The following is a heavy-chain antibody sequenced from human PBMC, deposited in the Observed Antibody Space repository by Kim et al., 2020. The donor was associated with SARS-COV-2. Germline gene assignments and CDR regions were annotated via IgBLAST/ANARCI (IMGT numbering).Heavy chain of an antibody. CDR3: ARQGSCSSTSCYGDAFDI. V-gene: IGHV1-45*02. D-gene: IGHD2-2*01. J-gene: IGHJ3*02. CDR1: GYTFTYRY. Sequence: SVKVSCKASGYTFTYRYLHWVRQAPGQALEWMGWITPFNGNTNYAQKFQDRVTITRDRSMSTAYMELSSLRSEDTAMYYCARQGSCSSTSCYGDAFDIWGQGTMVTVSS. CDR2: ITPFNGNT.